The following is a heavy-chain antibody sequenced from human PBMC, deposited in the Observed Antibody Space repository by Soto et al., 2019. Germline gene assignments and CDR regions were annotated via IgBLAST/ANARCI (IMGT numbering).Heavy chain of an antibody. CDR3: AREEYYYGSGSPAAGNWFDP. CDR1: GFTFSDYY. D-gene: IGHD3-10*01. Sequence: GGSLRLSCAASGFTFSDYYMSWIRQAPGKGLEWVSYISSSGSTIYYADSVKGRFTISRDNAKNSLYLQMNGLRAEDTAVYYCAREEYYYGSGSPAAGNWFDPWGQGTLVTVSS. J-gene: IGHJ5*02. V-gene: IGHV3-11*01. CDR2: ISSSGSTI.